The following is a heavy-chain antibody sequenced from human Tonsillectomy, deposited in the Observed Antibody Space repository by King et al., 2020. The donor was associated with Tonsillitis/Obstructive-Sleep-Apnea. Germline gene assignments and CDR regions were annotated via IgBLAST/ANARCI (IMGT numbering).Heavy chain of an antibody. V-gene: IGHV3-11*05. CDR1: GFTFSDYY. CDR2: ISSSNSYT. J-gene: IGHJ5*02. D-gene: IGHD3-3*01. CDR3: AGECRPPGVVTIRGWFDP. Sequence: VQLVESGGGLVKPGGSLRLSCAASGFTFSDYYMSWIRQAPGKGLEWVSYISSSNSYTKHADFVKGPLHISRDNAKNSLYLQMNTLRAEDTAVYYCAGECRPPGVVTIRGWFDPWGQGTLVTVSS.